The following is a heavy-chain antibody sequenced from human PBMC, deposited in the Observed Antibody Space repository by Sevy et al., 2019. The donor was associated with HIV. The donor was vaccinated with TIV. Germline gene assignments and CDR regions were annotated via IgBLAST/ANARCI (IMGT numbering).Heavy chain of an antibody. CDR3: ARGARGTLPSYYYYPMDV. V-gene: IGHV5-51*01. Sequence: GESLKISCKASGYRFTDYWIGWVRQMPGKGLEWMGIIYPGDSDTTYSPSFQGQVTISVDKSFNPAYLQWSSLKASDTAIFYCARGARGTLPSYYYYPMDVWGQGTTVTVSS. D-gene: IGHD1-1*01. CDR1: GYRFTDYW. J-gene: IGHJ6*02. CDR2: IYPGDSDT.